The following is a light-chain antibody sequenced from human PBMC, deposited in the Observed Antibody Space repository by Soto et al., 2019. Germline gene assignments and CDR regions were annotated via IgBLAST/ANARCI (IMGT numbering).Light chain of an antibody. CDR2: WAS. CDR1: QSVLYSSKNKNY. V-gene: IGKV4-1*01. J-gene: IGKJ1*01. CDR3: QQYYSIPWT. Sequence: DIVMTQSPDSLAVSLGERATINCKSSQSVLYSSKNKNYLAWYQQKPGQPPKLLIYWASTRESGVPDRFSGSGSGTDFTLTISSLQAEDVAVYYCQQYYSIPWTFGQGTKVEI.